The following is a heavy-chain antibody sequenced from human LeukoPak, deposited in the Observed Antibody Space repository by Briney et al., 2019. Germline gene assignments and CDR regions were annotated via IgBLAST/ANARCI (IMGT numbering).Heavy chain of an antibody. CDR3: AKAFEWLAPFDY. CDR1: GFTFSSYA. J-gene: IGHJ4*02. V-gene: IGHV3-23*01. Sequence: GGSLRLSCAASGFTFSSYAMSWVRQPPGKGLEWVSAVSGSGLSTYYADSVKGRFTISRDNSKNTLYLQMNSLRAEDTAVYYCAKAFEWLAPFDYWGQGTLVTVSS. D-gene: IGHD6-19*01. CDR2: VSGSGLST.